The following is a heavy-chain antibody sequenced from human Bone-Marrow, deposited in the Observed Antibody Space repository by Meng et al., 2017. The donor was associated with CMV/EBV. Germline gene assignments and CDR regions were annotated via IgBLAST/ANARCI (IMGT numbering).Heavy chain of an antibody. CDR3: AKNLEPLVNNWFDP. CDR2: ISGSGGST. D-gene: IGHD6-13*01. J-gene: IGHJ5*02. Sequence: GGSLKISCAASGFTFSSYAMSWVRQAPGKGLEGVSAISGSGGSTYYAASVKGRFTISRDNSKNLLYLQMNSLRAEDTAVYYCAKNLEPLVNNWFDPWGQGTLVTVSS. V-gene: IGHV3-23*01. CDR1: GFTFSSYA.